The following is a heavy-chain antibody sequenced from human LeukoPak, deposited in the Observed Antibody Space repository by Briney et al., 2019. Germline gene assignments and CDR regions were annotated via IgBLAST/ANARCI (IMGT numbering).Heavy chain of an antibody. V-gene: IGHV5-51*01. CDR3: ARTYTYSSSWYRIDY. J-gene: IGHJ4*02. D-gene: IGHD6-13*01. Sequence: GESLKISCKGSGYSFTGYWIGWVRQMPGKGLEWMGIIYPGDSDTRYSPSFQGQVTISADKSISTAYLQWSSLKASDTAMYYCARTYTYSSSWYRIDYWGQGTLVTVSS. CDR1: GYSFTGYW. CDR2: IYPGDSDT.